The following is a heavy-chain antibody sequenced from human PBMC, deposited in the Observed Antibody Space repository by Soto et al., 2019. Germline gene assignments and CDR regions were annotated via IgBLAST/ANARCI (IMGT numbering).Heavy chain of an antibody. V-gene: IGHV4-31*03. CDR2: IFHSGST. D-gene: IGHD4-17*01. J-gene: IGHJ6*02. CDR1: GGSTTSGGYY. Sequence: SETLSLTCNVSGGSTTSGGYYWAWIRQHPGGGLEWIGHIFHSGSTHYNPSLRSRVTISVDTSKNQFSLKLSSVTAADTAVYYCARYGDPLYYYGMDVWGQGTTVTVSS. CDR3: ARYGDPLYYYGMDV.